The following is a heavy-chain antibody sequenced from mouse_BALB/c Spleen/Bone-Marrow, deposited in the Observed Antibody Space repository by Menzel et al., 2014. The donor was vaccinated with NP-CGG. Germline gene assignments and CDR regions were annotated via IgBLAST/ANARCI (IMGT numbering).Heavy chain of an antibody. CDR1: GYTFTDYY. V-gene: IGHV1-84*02. CDR2: IYPGSGNT. J-gene: IGHJ1*01. Sequence: QVQLKESGPELVKPGASVKISCKASGYTFTDYYINWVKQKPGQGLEWIGWIYPGSGNTKYNEKFKGKATLTVDTSSSTAYMQLSSLTSEDTAVYFCARILYWYFDFWGAGTTVTVSS. CDR3: ARILYWYFDF.